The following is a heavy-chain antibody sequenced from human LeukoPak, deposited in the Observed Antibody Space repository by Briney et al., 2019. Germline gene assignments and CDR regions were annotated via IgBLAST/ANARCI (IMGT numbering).Heavy chain of an antibody. CDR3: ARDETYSDFWSGSTEGGKGYYLDY. CDR2: TYHSGRT. V-gene: IGHV4-38-2*02. D-gene: IGHD3-3*01. Sequence: SQTLSLTCTVSGYSINNGYYWGWIRPPPGKGLEWIGSTYHSGRTYCNPSLQSRVTISVDTSKRQFSLKRSSVTAADTAIYFCARDETYSDFWSGSTEGGKGYYLDYWGQGILVTVSS. CDR1: GYSINNGYY. J-gene: IGHJ4*02.